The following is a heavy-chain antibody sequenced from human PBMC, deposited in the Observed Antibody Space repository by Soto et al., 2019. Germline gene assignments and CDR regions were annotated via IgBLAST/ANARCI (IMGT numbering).Heavy chain of an antibody. Sequence: EVQLLESGGGLAQPGGSLRLSCAASGLTISSNAMSWVRQAPGKGLEWVSMIRDRYGGTYYADSVKGRFTISRDNPKNPLSRQVTSLRAEDTTVYFWARVRVDVSGGPIVEFWGQGNRVTFSS. D-gene: IGHD2-15*01. V-gene: IGHV3-23*01. J-gene: IGHJ4*02. CDR3: ARVRVDVSGGPIVEF. CDR1: GLTISSNA. CDR2: IRDRYGGT.